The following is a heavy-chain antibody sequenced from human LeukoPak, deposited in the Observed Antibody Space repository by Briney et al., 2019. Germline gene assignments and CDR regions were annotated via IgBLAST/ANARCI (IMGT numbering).Heavy chain of an antibody. CDR3: AGGPGYCTSSSCNWGTYYYYYYMDV. CDR2: LYHSGGP. CDR1: GYSISSGYY. Sequence: PSETLSLTCAVSGYSISSGYYWGWIRQPPGKGLEWIGTLYHSGGPFYNPSLKSRVTISVDTSKNQFSLKLSSVTAADTAVYYCAGGPGYCTSSSCNWGTYYYYYYMDVWGKGTTVTVSS. V-gene: IGHV4-38-2*01. J-gene: IGHJ6*03. D-gene: IGHD2-2*01.